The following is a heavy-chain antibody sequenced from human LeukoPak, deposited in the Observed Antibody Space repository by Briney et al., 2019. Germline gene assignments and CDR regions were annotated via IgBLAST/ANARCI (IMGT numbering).Heavy chain of an antibody. CDR2: ISAYNGNT. CDR3: ARSPRIMGATGYYDY. D-gene: IGHD1-26*01. CDR1: GGTFSNYA. V-gene: IGHV1-18*01. Sequence: ASVKVSCKASGGTFSNYAISWVRQAPGQGLEWMGWISAYNGNTNYAQKLQGRVTMTTDTSTSTAYMELRSLRSDDTAVYYCARSPRIMGATGYYDYWGQGTLVTVSS. J-gene: IGHJ4*02.